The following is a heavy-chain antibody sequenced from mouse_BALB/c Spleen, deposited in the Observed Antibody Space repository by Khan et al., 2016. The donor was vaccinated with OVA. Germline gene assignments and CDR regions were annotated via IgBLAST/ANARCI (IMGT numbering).Heavy chain of an antibody. J-gene: IGHJ2*01. CDR1: GYTFTSYW. D-gene: IGHD2-14*01. CDR2: IYPGDGDT. CDR3: ASYRYDYFDD. Sequence: VQLQQSGAELARPGASVKLSCKASGYTFTSYWMQWVKQRPGQGLEWIGTIYPGDGDTRYTQKFKGKATLTADKSSSTAYMQLSSLASEDSAVYYCASYRYDYFDDWGQGTTLTVSS. V-gene: IGHV1-87*01.